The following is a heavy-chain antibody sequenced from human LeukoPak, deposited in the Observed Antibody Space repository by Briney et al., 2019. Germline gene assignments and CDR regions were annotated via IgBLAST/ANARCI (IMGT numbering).Heavy chain of an antibody. CDR2: IGTAGDT. D-gene: IGHD3-10*01. J-gene: IGHJ3*02. CDR3: ARASRDGSGSLTGAFDI. Sequence: GGSLRLSCAASGFTFSSYDMHWVRQATGKGLEWVSAIGTAGDTYYPGSVKGRFTISRENAKNSLYLQMNSLRAGDTAVYYCARASRDGSGSLTGAFDIWGQGTMVTVSS. CDR1: GFTFSSYD. V-gene: IGHV3-13*01.